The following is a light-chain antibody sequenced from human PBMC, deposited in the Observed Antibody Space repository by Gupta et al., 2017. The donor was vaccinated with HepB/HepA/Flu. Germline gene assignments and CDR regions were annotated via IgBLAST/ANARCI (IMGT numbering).Light chain of an antibody. CDR2: TNS. Sequence: QSVLPQPPSASGTPGQRVTISCSGSSSNIGRNPVNWYQQLPGTAPKLLIYTNSQRPSGVPDRFSGSKSGTSASLAISGLQSEDEADYYCAAWDDSLSGWVFGGGTKLTVL. V-gene: IGLV1-44*01. CDR3: AAWDDSLSGWV. CDR1: SSNIGRNP. J-gene: IGLJ3*02.